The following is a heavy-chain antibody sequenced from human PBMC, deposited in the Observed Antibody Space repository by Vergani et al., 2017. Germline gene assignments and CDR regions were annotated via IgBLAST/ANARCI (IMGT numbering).Heavy chain of an antibody. V-gene: IGHV1-24*01. Sequence: QVQLVQSGAEVKKPGASVKVSCKVSGYTLTELSMHWVRQAPGKGLEWMGGFDPEDGETIYAQKFQGRVTITADESTSTAYMELSSLRSEDTAVYYCARHAPYCSGGSCYYYYYYGMDVWGQGTTVTVSS. CDR1: GYTLTELS. CDR3: ARHAPYCSGGSCYYYYYYGMDV. CDR2: FDPEDGET. J-gene: IGHJ6*02. D-gene: IGHD2-15*01.